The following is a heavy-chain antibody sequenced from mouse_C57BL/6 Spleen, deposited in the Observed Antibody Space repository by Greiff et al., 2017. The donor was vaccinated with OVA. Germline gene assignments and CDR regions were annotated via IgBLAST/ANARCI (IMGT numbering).Heavy chain of an antibody. V-gene: IGHV1-69*01. CDR1: GYTFTSYW. CDR3: AREAGYSKKGTFAY. J-gene: IGHJ3*01. D-gene: IGHD2-5*01. CDR2: IDPSDSYT. Sequence: QVQLQQPGAELVMPGASVKLSCKASGYTFTSYWMHWVKQRPGQGLEWIGEIDPSDSYTNYNQKFKGKSTLTVDKSSSTAYMHLSSLTSEDSAVYYCAREAGYSKKGTFAYWGQGTLVTVSA.